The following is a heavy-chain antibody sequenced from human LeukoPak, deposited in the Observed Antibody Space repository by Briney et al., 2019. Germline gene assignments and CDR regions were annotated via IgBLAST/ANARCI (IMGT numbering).Heavy chain of an antibody. CDR2: INPNSGGT. CDR1: GYTFTGYY. CDR3: ARDPRRSSGWNRQDLNWFDP. Sequence: GASVKVSCKASGYTFTGYYMHWVRQAPGQGLEWMGWINPNSGGTNYAQKFQGRVTMTRDTSISTAYMELSRLRSDDTAVYYCARDPRRSSGWNRQDLNWFDPWGQGTLVTVSS. V-gene: IGHV1-2*02. D-gene: IGHD6-19*01. J-gene: IGHJ5*02.